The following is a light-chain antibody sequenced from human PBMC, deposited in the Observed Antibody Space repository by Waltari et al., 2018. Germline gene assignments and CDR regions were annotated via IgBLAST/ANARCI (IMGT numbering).Light chain of an antibody. Sequence: QSALTQPASVSGSPGQSITISCIGTSSDIGAYDYVSWYQQTQGKAPKLLIYDVTKWPSGISNRFSCTKSGNTASLTISVLQTEDEAHYYVSSFTSSTTWVFGGGTKVTVL. J-gene: IGLJ3*02. CDR3: SSFTSSTTWV. CDR2: DVT. CDR1: SSDIGAYDY. V-gene: IGLV2-14*03.